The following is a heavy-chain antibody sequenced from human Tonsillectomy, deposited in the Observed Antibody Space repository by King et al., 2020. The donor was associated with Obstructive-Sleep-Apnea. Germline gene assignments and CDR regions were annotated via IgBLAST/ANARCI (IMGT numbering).Heavy chain of an antibody. D-gene: IGHD1-1*01. V-gene: IGHV4-59*08. J-gene: IGHJ4*02. Sequence: VQLQESGPGLVKPSETLSLTCTVSGGSISSYYWSWIRQPPGKGLEWIVDIYYSGNTNYNPSLKSRVTISVDTSKNQFSLKLSSVTAADTAVYYCARGKWGLQLLPFDYWGQGTLVTVSS. CDR3: ARGKWGLQLLPFDY. CDR1: GGSISSYY. CDR2: IYYSGNT.